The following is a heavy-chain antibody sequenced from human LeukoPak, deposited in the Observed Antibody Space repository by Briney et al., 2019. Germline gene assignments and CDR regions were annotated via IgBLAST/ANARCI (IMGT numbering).Heavy chain of an antibody. V-gene: IGHV4-34*01. CDR1: GGSFSGYY. Sequence: SETLSLTCAVYGGSFSGYYWSWIRQPPGKGLEWIGEINHSGSTNYNPSLKSRVTISVDTSKNQFSLKLSSVTAADTAVYYCARAVHYDILTGYAYYFDYWGQGTLVTVSS. D-gene: IGHD3-9*01. CDR3: ARAVHYDILTGYAYYFDY. CDR2: INHSGST. J-gene: IGHJ4*02.